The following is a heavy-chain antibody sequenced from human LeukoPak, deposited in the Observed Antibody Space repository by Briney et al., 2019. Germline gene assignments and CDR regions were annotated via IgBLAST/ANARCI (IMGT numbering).Heavy chain of an antibody. CDR2: IYYSGST. Sequence: AETLSLTCAVSGGSISSYYWSWIRQPPGKGLEWIGYIYYSGSTNYNPSLKSRVAISVDTSKNQFSLKLSSVTAEDTAVYYCARALYLYDSSGLGYWGQGTLVTVSS. D-gene: IGHD3-22*01. CDR3: ARALYLYDSSGLGY. CDR1: GGSISSYY. V-gene: IGHV4-59*01. J-gene: IGHJ4*02.